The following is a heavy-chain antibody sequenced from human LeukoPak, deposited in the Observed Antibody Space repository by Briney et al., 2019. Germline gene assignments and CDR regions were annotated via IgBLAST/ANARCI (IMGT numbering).Heavy chain of an antibody. CDR2: ISSSSSYI. D-gene: IGHD3-16*01. V-gene: IGHV3-21*01. CDR3: ARGLLDDDWFDP. Sequence: GGSLRLSCAASGLTFSSYSMNWVRQAPGKGLEWVSSISSSSSYIYYADSVKGRFTISRDNAKNSLYLQMNSLRAEDTAVYYCARGLLDDDWFDPWGQGTLVTVSS. CDR1: GLTFSSYS. J-gene: IGHJ5*02.